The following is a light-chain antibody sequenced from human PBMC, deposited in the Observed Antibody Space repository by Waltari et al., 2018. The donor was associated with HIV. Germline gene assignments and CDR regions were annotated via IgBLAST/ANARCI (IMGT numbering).Light chain of an antibody. J-gene: IGKJ1*01. CDR1: QSTSSW. Sequence: DIQMTQSPSTLSASVGDRVTITCRASQSTSSWLAWYQQKPGKAPKLLIYKASSLESGVPSRFSGSGSGTEFTLTISSLQPYDFATYYCQQYNSYSRTFGQGTKVEIK. CDR3: QQYNSYSRT. CDR2: KAS. V-gene: IGKV1-5*03.